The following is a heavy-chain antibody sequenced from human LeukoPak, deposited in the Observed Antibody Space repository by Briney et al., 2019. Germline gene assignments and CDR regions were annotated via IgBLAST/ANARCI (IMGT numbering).Heavy chain of an antibody. J-gene: IGHJ1*01. CDR2: IIPIFGTA. V-gene: IGHV1-69*13. D-gene: IGHD6-19*01. CDR1: GGTFISYA. CDR3: AAPVAGTRYFQH. Sequence: ASVKVSCKASGGTFISYAISWVRQAPGQGLEWMGGIIPIFGTANYAQKFQGRVTITADESTSTAYMELSSLRSEDTAVYYCAAPVAGTRYFQHWGQGTLVTVSS.